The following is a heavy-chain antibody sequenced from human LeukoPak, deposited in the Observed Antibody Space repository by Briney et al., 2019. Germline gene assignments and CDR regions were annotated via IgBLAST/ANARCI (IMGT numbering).Heavy chain of an antibody. CDR2: IKQDGSEK. D-gene: IGHD4-23*01. CDR1: GFTFSSYW. CDR3: ASEDYGGTDAFDI. Sequence: GGSLRLSCAASGFTFSSYWMSWVRQAPGKGLEWVANIKQDGSEKYYVDSVKGRFTISRDNAKNSLYLQMSSLRAEDTAVYYCASEDYGGTDAFDIWGQGTMVTVSS. J-gene: IGHJ3*02. V-gene: IGHV3-7*01.